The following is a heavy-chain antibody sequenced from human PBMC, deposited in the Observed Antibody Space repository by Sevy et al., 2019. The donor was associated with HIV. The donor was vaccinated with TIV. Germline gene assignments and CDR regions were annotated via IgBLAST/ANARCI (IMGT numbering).Heavy chain of an antibody. V-gene: IGHV4-30-4*01. CDR2: IFYSGST. Sequence: SETLSLTCTVSGGSVGNDDYYWSWIRQPPGKGLEWIGYIFYSGSTYYNPSLKSRGSISVDTSKNHFSLGLGSVTAADTAVYYCARGVASSGAYKFDYWGPGTLVTVSS. J-gene: IGHJ4*02. CDR3: ARGVASSGAYKFDY. CDR1: GGSVGNDDYY. D-gene: IGHD6-13*01.